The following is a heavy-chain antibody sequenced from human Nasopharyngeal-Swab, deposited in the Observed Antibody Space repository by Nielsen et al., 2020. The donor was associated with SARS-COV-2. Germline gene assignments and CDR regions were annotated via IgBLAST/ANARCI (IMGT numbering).Heavy chain of an antibody. D-gene: IGHD1-26*01. Sequence: GESLKISCAASGFTFSSYGMHWVRQAPGKGLEWVAVISYDGSNKYYADSVKGRFTISRDNSKNTLYLQMNSLRAEDAAVYYCAREGSYYEYYYYGMDVWGQGTTVTVSS. J-gene: IGHJ6*02. V-gene: IGHV3-30*03. CDR3: AREGSYYEYYYYGMDV. CDR2: ISYDGSNK. CDR1: GFTFSSYG.